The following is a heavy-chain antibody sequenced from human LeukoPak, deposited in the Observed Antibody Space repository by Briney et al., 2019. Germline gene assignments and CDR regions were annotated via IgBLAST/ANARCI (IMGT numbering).Heavy chain of an antibody. CDR2: IIPIFGTA. V-gene: IGHV1-69*06. D-gene: IGHD3-22*01. Sequence: SVKLSCKSSGGTFSSYAISWVRQPPGQALEWMGGIIPIFGTANYAQKYQGRVTIPADKSTSTAYMELKSLSSEDTAVYCCARRMYYYDSSGYYQYYFDYGGQGTLVTVSS. CDR1: GGTFSSYA. J-gene: IGHJ4*02. CDR3: ARRMYYYDSSGYYQYYFDY.